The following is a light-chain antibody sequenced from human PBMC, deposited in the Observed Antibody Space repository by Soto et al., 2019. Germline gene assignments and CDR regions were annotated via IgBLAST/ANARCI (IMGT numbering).Light chain of an antibody. V-gene: IGKV3-20*01. CDR1: QSVTNTY. CDR2: GAS. J-gene: IGKJ4*01. CDR3: EQDGGYKLT. Sequence: EIVSTQSPGTLPLSPGERATLSCTASQSVTNTYLAWYQQKPSQASRLLIYGASSRATGIPDRLTGSGSGTDLTRTIGRLEPEASAVYSCEQDGGYKLTFGGGTMVEI.